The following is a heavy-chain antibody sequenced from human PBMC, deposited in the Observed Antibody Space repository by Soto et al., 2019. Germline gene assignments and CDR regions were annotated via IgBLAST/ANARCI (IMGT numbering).Heavy chain of an antibody. J-gene: IGHJ4*02. D-gene: IGHD2-2*01. CDR3: TTGLTN. CDR1: GFTFTNAW. Sequence: GFLRLSCAASGFTFTNAWRSWVRQAPGKGLEWVGRITSKTDGGTTDYAAPVKGRFTISRDDSRNTLYLQMNSLKTEDTAVYYCTTGLTNWGQGTLVTVSS. V-gene: IGHV3-15*01. CDR2: ITSKTDGGTT.